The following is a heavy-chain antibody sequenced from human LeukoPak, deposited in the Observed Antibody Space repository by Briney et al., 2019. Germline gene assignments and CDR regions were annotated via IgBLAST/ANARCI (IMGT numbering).Heavy chain of an antibody. CDR2: IDDSSCHT. Sequence: GGSLRLSCAASGFTFSTYAMSWVRQAPGEGLDWVSAIDDSSCHTYYGDSVKGRFTISRDNSKNTLYLHMNSLRAEETAVYYCVSHWGGITGTLDTWGQGTPVAVSS. J-gene: IGHJ4*02. CDR3: VSHWGGITGTLDT. V-gene: IGHV3-23*01. CDR1: GFTFSTYA. D-gene: IGHD1-7*01.